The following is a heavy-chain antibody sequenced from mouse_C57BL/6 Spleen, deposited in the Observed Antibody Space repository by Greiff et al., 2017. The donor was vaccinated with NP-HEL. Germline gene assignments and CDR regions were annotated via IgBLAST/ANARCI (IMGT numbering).Heavy chain of an antibody. V-gene: IGHV1-50*01. CDR2: IDPSDSYP. J-gene: IGHJ1*03. Sequence: QVQLQQPGAELVKPGASVKLSCKASGYTFTSYWMQWVKQRPGQGLEWIGEIDPSDSYPNYNQKFKGKATLTVDTSSSTAYMQRSSLTSEDSAVYYCARRHGNWYFDVWGTGTTVTVSS. D-gene: IGHD4-1*01. CDR1: GYTFTSYW. CDR3: ARRHGNWYFDV.